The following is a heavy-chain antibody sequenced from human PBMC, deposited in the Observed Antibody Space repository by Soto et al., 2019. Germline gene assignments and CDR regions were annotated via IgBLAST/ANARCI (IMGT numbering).Heavy chain of an antibody. J-gene: IGHJ5*02. Sequence: GGSLRLSCAASGVTFSSYGIHWVRQAPGKGLEWVAVISYDGRNKYYADSVKGRFTISRDNSKNTLYLQMNSLRTEDTAVYYCAGNYYDSGGYYFDWFDPWGQGTPVPVSS. D-gene: IGHD3-22*01. V-gene: IGHV3-30*03. CDR2: ISYDGRNK. CDR3: AGNYYDSGGYYFDWFDP. CDR1: GVTFSSYG.